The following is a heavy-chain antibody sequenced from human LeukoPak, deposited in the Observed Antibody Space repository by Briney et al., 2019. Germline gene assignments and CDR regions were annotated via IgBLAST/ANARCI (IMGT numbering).Heavy chain of an antibody. V-gene: IGHV4-39*01. CDR1: GVSISSSSYY. D-gene: IGHD5-12*01. CDR3: ARGRGYSPNWFDP. J-gene: IGHJ5*02. CDR2: ICYSGST. Sequence: SETLSLTCTVSGVSISSSSYYWGWIRQPPGKGLEWIGSICYSGSTYYNPSLKSRVTMSVDTSKNQFSLKLSSVTAADTAVYYCARGRGYSPNWFDPWGQGTLVTVSS.